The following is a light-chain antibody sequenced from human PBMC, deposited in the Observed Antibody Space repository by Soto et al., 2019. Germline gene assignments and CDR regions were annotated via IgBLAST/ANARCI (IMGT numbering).Light chain of an antibody. Sequence: EIVLTQSPATLSLSPGERATLSCRASQSVSSYLAWYQQKPGQAPRLLIYDASNRATGIPARFSASGSGTDFTLTISSLEPEDFAVYYCQHQRTFGQGTKLEIK. V-gene: IGKV3-11*01. CDR3: QHQRT. CDR2: DAS. CDR1: QSVSSY. J-gene: IGKJ2*01.